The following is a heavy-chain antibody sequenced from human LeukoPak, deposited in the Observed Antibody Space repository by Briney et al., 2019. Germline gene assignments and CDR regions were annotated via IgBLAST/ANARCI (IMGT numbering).Heavy chain of an antibody. CDR2: ISGSGGST. D-gene: IGHD4-11*01. V-gene: IGHV3-23*01. CDR3: ARSASTSYSYMDV. Sequence: PGGSLRLSCAASGFTFSSYAMSWVRQAPGKGLEWVSAISGSGGSTDYADSVKGRFTISRDNAKNTLYLQMNSLRAEDTAVYYCARSASTSYSYMDVWGKGTTVTVSS. J-gene: IGHJ6*03. CDR1: GFTFSSYA.